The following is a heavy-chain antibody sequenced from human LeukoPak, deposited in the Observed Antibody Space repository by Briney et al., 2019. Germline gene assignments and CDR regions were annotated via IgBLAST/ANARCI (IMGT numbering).Heavy chain of an antibody. J-gene: IGHJ4*02. CDR3: AREATTVTTGLGY. V-gene: IGHV1-2*02. CDR1: GYTFTGYY. Sequence: ASVKVSCKASGYTFTGYYMHWVRQAPGQGLEWMGWINPNSGGTNYAQKFQGRVTMTRDTSISTAYMELSRLRSDDTAVYCCAREATTVTTGLGYWGQGTLVTVSS. D-gene: IGHD4-17*01. CDR2: INPNSGGT.